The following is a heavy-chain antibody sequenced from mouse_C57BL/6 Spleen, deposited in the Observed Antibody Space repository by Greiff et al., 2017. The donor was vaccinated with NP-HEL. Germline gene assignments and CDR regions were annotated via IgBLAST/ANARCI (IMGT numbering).Heavy chain of an antibody. J-gene: IGHJ4*01. CDR2: ISDGGSYT. CDR3: ARESGAI. Sequence: EVKLEESGGGLVKPGGSLKLSCAASGFTFSSYAMSWVRQTPEKRLEWVATISDGGSYTYYPDNVKGRFTISRDNAKNNLYLQMSHLKSEDTAMYYCARESGAIWGQGTSVTVSS. CDR1: GFTFSSYA. V-gene: IGHV5-4*01. D-gene: IGHD1-3*01.